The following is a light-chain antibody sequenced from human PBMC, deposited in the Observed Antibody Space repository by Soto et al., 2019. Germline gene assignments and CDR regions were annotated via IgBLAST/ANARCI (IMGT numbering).Light chain of an antibody. CDR2: DAS. CDR3: QPYGSSPLT. V-gene: IGKV3-20*01. J-gene: IGKJ4*01. CDR1: QSVSSSY. Sequence: EIVLTQSPGTLSLSPGERATLSCRASQSVSSSYLAWYQQKPGQAPRLLIYDASSRATGIPDRFSGSGSGTDFTLTISRLEPEDFAVYNCQPYGSSPLTFGGGTKVEIK.